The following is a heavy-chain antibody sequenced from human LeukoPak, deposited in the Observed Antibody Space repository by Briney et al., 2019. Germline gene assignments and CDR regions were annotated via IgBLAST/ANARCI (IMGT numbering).Heavy chain of an antibody. J-gene: IGHJ4*02. D-gene: IGHD6-13*01. CDR2: MSYEETYK. CDR1: GFSVRDYA. CDR3: ARDDLAAAAFDY. V-gene: IGHV3-30*14. Sequence: PGGSLRLSCAASGFSVRDYAMHWVRQAPGKGQEWVAVMSYEETYKNYAEAVKGRFTISRDDSKNTLYLQMNSLRAEDTAVYYCARDDLAAAAFDYWGQGTLVTVSS.